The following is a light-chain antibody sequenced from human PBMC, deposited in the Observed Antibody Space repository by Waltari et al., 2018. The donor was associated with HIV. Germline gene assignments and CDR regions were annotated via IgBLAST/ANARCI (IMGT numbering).Light chain of an antibody. CDR1: QHINSW. J-gene: IGKJ1*01. V-gene: IGKV1-5*03. Sequence: IHLTHSPPTLSASVPDRVPITCRASQHINSWLAWYQQKPGKAPKLLIYRASNLQSGVPSRFSGSESGTEFTLTISSLQPDDFATYYCLQYDNLWTFGQGTKVDIK. CDR3: LQYDNLWT. CDR2: RAS.